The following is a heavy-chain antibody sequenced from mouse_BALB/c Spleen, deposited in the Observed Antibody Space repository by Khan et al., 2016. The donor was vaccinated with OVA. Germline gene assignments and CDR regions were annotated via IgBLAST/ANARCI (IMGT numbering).Heavy chain of an antibody. Sequence: VQLVESGPGLVAPSQSLSITCTVSGFSLTGYGVNWVRQPPGKGLEWLGMIWGDGSTDYNSALKSRLSISKDNSKSQVFLKVNSLHTDDTARYYCAREIYYDYAYYYAMDYWGQGTSVTVSS. J-gene: IGHJ4*01. V-gene: IGHV2-6-7*01. CDR2: IWGDGST. D-gene: IGHD2-4*01. CDR1: GFSLTGYG. CDR3: AREIYYDYAYYYAMDY.